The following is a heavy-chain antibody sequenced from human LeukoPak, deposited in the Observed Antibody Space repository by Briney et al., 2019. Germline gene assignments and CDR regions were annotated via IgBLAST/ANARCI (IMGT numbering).Heavy chain of an antibody. Sequence: ETLSLTCTVSGGSISSYYWSWIRQAPGKGLEWVSAISGSGDSTYYADSVKGRFTISRDNSKNTLYLQMNSLRAEDTAVYYCAKSGYSGYDIYYFDYWGQGTLVTVSS. J-gene: IGHJ4*02. CDR2: ISGSGDST. CDR1: GGSISSYY. V-gene: IGHV3-23*01. CDR3: AKSGYSGYDIYYFDY. D-gene: IGHD5-12*01.